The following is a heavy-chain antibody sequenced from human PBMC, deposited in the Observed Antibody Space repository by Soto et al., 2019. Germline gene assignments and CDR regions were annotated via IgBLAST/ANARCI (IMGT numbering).Heavy chain of an antibody. CDR3: ARDSTGYSSGWYPSPVDY. J-gene: IGHJ4*02. D-gene: IGHD6-19*01. V-gene: IGHV3-21*01. CDR1: GFTFSSYS. CDR2: ISSSSSYI. Sequence: GGSLRLSCAASGFTFSSYSMNWVRQAPGKGLEWVSSISSSSSYIYYADSVKGRFTISRDNAKNSLYLQMNSLRAEDTAVYYCARDSTGYSSGWYPSPVDYRGQGTLVTVSS.